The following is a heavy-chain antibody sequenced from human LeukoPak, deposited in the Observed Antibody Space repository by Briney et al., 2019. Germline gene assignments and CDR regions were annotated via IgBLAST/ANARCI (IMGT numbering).Heavy chain of an antibody. CDR3: XXXPPXXXLSLNYYYYYMDV. J-gene: IGHJ6*03. CDR2: IIPIFGTA. Sequence: SVKVSCKASGGTFSSYAISWVRQAPGQGLEWMGRIIPIFGTANYAQKFQGRVTITADKSTSTAYMELSSLRSEDTAVYYCXXXPPXXXLSLNYYYYYMDVWGKGTTVTVSS. D-gene: IGHD3-16*02. CDR1: GGTFSSYA. V-gene: IGHV1-69*06.